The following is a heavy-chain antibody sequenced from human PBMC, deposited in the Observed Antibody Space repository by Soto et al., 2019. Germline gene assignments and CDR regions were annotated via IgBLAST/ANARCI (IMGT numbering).Heavy chain of an antibody. CDR1: GGSFSGYY. J-gene: IGHJ6*03. CDR3: ARARGYYYYRDV. V-gene: IGHV4-34*01. CDR2: INHSGST. Sequence: SETLSLTCAVYGGSFSGYYWSWIRQPPGKGLEWIGEINHSGSTNYNPSLKSRVTISVDTSKNQFSLKLSSVTAADTAVYYCARARGYYYYRDVGGKGPRATAPS.